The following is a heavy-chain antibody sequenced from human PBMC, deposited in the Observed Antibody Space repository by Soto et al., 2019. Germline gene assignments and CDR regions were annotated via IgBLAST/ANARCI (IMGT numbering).Heavy chain of an antibody. D-gene: IGHD2-2*02. CDR3: AKEVPAAIPTWIQLWFSYYGMDV. Sequence: QVQLVESGGGVVQPGRSLRLSCAASGFTFSSYAMHWVRQAPGKGLEWVAVISYDGSNKYYADSVKGRFTISRDNSKNTLYLQMNSLRAEDTAVYYCAKEVPAAIPTWIQLWFSYYGMDVWGQGTTVTVSS. V-gene: IGHV3-30-3*01. CDR2: ISYDGSNK. CDR1: GFTFSSYA. J-gene: IGHJ6*02.